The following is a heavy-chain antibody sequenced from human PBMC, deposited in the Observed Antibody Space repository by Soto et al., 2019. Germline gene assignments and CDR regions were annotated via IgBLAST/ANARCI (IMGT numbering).Heavy chain of an antibody. CDR2: INPSGST. V-gene: IGHV4-34*01. CDR3: ARGLSMIVVVITHYHDDCDI. Sequence: SETLSLTCAVYGGSFSGYYWSWIRQPPGKGLEWIGEINPSGSTNYNPSLKSRVTISVDTSKNQFSLKLSSVTAADTAVYYCARGLSMIVVVITHYHDDCDIWGQGTMVTVSS. CDR1: GGSFSGYY. D-gene: IGHD3-22*01. J-gene: IGHJ3*02.